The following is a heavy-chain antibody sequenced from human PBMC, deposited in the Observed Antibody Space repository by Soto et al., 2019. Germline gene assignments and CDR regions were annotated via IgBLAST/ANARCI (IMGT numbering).Heavy chain of an antibody. CDR1: GGSSSGYY. CDR3: ARGEMTTSDSGGHWFDP. D-gene: IGHD4-4*01. J-gene: IGHJ5*02. CDR2: INHSGST. V-gene: IGHV4-34*01. Sequence: QVQLQQWGAGLLKPSETLSLTCAVYGGSSSGYYWSWIRQPPGKGLEWIGEINHSGSTNYNPSLKSRVTISVDTSKNQFSLKLSSVTAADTAVYYCARGEMTTSDSGGHWFDPWGQGTLVTVSS.